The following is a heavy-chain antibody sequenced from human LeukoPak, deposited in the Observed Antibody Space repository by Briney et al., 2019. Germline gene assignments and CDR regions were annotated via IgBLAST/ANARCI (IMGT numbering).Heavy chain of an antibody. Sequence: ASVKVSCKASGYTFTGYYMHWVRQAPGQGLEWMGWINPNSGGTNYAQKFQGWVTMTRDTSISTAYMELSRLRSDDTAVYYCARATYYYDSSGYSEFDYWGQGTLVTVSP. CDR3: ARATYYYDSSGYSEFDY. J-gene: IGHJ4*02. CDR2: INPNSGGT. V-gene: IGHV1-2*04. D-gene: IGHD3-22*01. CDR1: GYTFTGYY.